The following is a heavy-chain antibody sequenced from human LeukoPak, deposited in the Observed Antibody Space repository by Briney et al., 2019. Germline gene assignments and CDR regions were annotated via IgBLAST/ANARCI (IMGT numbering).Heavy chain of an antibody. Sequence: AGGSLRLSCAASGFTFSNFGMHWVRQAPGKGLEWVAVIWYDGSKNYYADSVKGRFTISRDNSKNTLYLQMNSLKAEDTAVYYCARHKNSGTYPLDFWGQGTLVTVSS. V-gene: IGHV3-33*01. CDR2: IWYDGSKN. CDR1: GFTFSNFG. J-gene: IGHJ4*02. D-gene: IGHD3-10*01. CDR3: ARHKNSGTYPLDF.